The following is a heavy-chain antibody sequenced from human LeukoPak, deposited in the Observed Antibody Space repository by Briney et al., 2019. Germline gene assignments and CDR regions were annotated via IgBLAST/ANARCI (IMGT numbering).Heavy chain of an antibody. J-gene: IGHJ4*02. CDR3: ARGVTGDTATPFDY. CDR2: INHSGST. D-gene: IGHD5-18*01. Sequence: PSETLSLTCAVYGGSFSGYYWSWIRQPPGKGLGWIGEINHSGSTNYNPSLKSRVTISVDTSKNQFSLKLSSVTAADTAVYYCARGVTGDTATPFDYWGQGTLVTVSS. V-gene: IGHV4-34*01. CDR1: GGSFSGYY.